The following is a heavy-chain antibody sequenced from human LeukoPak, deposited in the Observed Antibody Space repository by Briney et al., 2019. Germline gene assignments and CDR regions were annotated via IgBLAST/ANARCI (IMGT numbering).Heavy chain of an antibody. D-gene: IGHD1-26*01. CDR2: INHSGST. CDR3: AREGIVGATKSAFDI. CDR1: GGSFSGYY. Sequence: PSETLSLTCAVYGGSFSGYYWSWIRQPPGKGLEWIGEINHSGSTNYNPSLKSRVTISVDTSKTQFSLKLSSVTAADTAVYYCAREGIVGATKSAFDIWGQGTMVTVSS. V-gene: IGHV4-34*01. J-gene: IGHJ3*02.